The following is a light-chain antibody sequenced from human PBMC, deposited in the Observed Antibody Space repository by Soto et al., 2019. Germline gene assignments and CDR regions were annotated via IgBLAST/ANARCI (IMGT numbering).Light chain of an antibody. V-gene: IGKV1-33*01. CDR3: QQYDSLPPT. J-gene: IGKJ3*01. CDR2: DAS. Sequence: DIQMTQSPSFLSASVGDRVTITCQASQDIRNYLNWFQQKPGKAPKLLIYDASNLETGVPSRFSASGDGTDFAFTIGSLQPEDIARYYCQQYDSLPPTFGPGTKVNI. CDR1: QDIRNY.